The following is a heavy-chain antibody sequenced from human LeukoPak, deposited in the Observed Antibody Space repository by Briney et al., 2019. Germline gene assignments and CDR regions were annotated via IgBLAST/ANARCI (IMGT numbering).Heavy chain of an antibody. CDR2: IYSGGST. CDR3: ARLWSSGWYGAFDI. J-gene: IGHJ3*02. Sequence: GALRLSCAASGFTVSSNYMGWVRQAPGKGLEWVSVIYSGGSTYYADSVKGRFTISRDNSKNTLYPQMNSLRAEDTAVYYCARLWSSGWYGAFDIWGQGTMVTVSS. V-gene: IGHV3-53*01. CDR1: GFTVSSNY. D-gene: IGHD6-19*01.